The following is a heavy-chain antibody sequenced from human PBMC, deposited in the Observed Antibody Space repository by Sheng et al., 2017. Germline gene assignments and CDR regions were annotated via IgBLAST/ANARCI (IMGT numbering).Heavy chain of an antibody. Sequence: QVQLQESGPGLVKPSQTLSLTCTVSGGSISSGGYYWSWIRQHPGKGLEWIGYIYYSGSTYYNPSLKSRVTISVDTSKNQFSLKLSSVTAADTAVYYCARDTTVTRPDRAHYYYGMDVWGQGTTVTVSS. CDR3: ARDTTVTRPDRAHYYYGMDV. V-gene: IGHV4-31*03. CDR1: GGSISSGGYY. J-gene: IGHJ6*02. CDR2: IYYSGST. D-gene: IGHD4-17*01.